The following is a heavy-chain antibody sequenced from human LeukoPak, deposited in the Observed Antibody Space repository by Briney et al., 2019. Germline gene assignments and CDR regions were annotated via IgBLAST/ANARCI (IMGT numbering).Heavy chain of an antibody. CDR1: GFTVSNNY. J-gene: IGHJ4*02. D-gene: IGHD3-10*01. V-gene: IGHV3-66*01. CDR2: IYSGHST. Sequence: GGSLRLSCAASGFTVSNNYMSWVRQAPGRGLQSVSVIYSGHSTYYAYSVKGRFTISRDNSKYTLFLQMNSLRAGDTAVYYCAGGTVTLVDYWGQGTLVTVSS. CDR3: AGGTVTLVDY.